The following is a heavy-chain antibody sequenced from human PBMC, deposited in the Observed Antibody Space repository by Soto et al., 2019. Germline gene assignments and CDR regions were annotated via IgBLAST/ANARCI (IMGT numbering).Heavy chain of an antibody. Sequence: ASVKFSFKASGYTFTSYHRNWLRQAPRQEVEWMGIINPSVGSTSYAQKFQGRVTMTRDTSTSTVYMELSSLRSEDTAVYYCARGELGYCSGGSGYADYYYGMYVWGQGTTVTVSS. CDR3: ARGELGYCSGGSGYADYYYGMYV. CDR1: GYTFTSYH. CDR2: INPSVGST. D-gene: IGHD2-15*01. J-gene: IGHJ6*02. V-gene: IGHV1-46*01.